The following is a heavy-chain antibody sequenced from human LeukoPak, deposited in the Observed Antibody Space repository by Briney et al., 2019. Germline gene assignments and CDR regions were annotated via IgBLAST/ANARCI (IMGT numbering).Heavy chain of an antibody. D-gene: IGHD5-12*01. Sequence: GGSLRLSCAAPGFTFSSYGMRWVRQAPGKGLEWVAVISDGGSNKYYADSVKGRFTISRDNSQNTLYLQMNSLRAEDTAVYYCAKDSGVATTIGGDYWGQGTLVTVSS. V-gene: IGHV3-30*18. CDR2: ISDGGSNK. CDR1: GFTFSSYG. CDR3: AKDSGVATTIGGDY. J-gene: IGHJ4*02.